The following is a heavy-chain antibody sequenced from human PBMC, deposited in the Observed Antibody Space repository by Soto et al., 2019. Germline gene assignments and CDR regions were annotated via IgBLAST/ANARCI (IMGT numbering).Heavy chain of an antibody. CDR3: AGGKTVPGLFDY. D-gene: IGHD6-19*01. CDR1: ELTVSSNH. V-gene: IGHV3-66*01. CDR2: MYSGGSI. Sequence: EVQLVESGGGLVQPGGSLRLSCAASELTVSSNHLSWVRQAPGKGLEWVSIMYSGGSIYYADSVKGGFTISRDNSKNTLYLQMSSLRAEDTAAYYCAGGKTVPGLFDYWGQGTLVTVSS. J-gene: IGHJ4*02.